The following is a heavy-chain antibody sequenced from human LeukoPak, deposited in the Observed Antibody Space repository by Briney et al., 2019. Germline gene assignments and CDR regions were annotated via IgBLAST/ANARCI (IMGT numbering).Heavy chain of an antibody. Sequence: GESLKISCKGSGYSSTSYWIGWVRQMPGKGLEWMGIIYPGDSDTRYSPSFQGQVTISADKSISTAYLQWSSLKASDTAMYYCATSIYCSSTSCYHPFDAFDIWGQGTMVTVSS. CDR1: GYSSTSYW. CDR3: ATSIYCSSTSCYHPFDAFDI. V-gene: IGHV5-51*01. D-gene: IGHD2-2*01. J-gene: IGHJ3*02. CDR2: IYPGDSDT.